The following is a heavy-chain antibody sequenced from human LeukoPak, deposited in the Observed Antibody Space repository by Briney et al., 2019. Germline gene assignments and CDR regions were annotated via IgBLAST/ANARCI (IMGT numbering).Heavy chain of an antibody. Sequence: PSETLSLTCTVSGGSISSYYWSWIRQPPGKGLEWIGYVYYSGSTNYNPSLKSRVTISVDTSKKQFSLKLSSVIAADTAVFYCARHWGYGSYYFDYWGQGTLVTVSS. D-gene: IGHD1-26*01. CDR2: VYYSGST. V-gene: IGHV4-59*08. CDR1: GGSISSYY. J-gene: IGHJ4*02. CDR3: ARHWGYGSYYFDY.